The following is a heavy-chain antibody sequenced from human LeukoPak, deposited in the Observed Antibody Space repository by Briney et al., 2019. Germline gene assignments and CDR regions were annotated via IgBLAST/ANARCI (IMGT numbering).Heavy chain of an antibody. D-gene: IGHD3-10*01. V-gene: IGHV4-4*07. CDR1: GGSIGTYY. CDR2: IYTSGNT. CDR3: ARDSGRRGYPEYSFDY. Sequence: PSETLSLTCTVSGGSIGTYYWSWIRQPAGKGLEWIGRIYTSGNTNYNPSLKSRVTISVDTSKNQFSLKLTSLTAAATAVYYCARDSGRRGYPEYSFDYWGQGTLVTVSS. J-gene: IGHJ4*02.